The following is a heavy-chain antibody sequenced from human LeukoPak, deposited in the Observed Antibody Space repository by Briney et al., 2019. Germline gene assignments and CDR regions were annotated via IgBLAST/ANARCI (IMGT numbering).Heavy chain of an antibody. Sequence: SETLSLTCAVYGGSFSGYYWSWIRQPPGKGLEWIGEINHSGSTNYNPSLKSRVTISVDTSKNQFSLKLSSVTAADTAVYYCARSDDYGRTGWFDPWGQGTLVTVSS. CDR2: INHSGST. J-gene: IGHJ5*02. D-gene: IGHD4-17*01. CDR3: ARSDDYGRTGWFDP. V-gene: IGHV4-34*01. CDR1: GGSFSGYY.